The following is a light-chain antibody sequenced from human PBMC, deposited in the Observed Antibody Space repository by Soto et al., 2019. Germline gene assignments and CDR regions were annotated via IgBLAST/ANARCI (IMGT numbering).Light chain of an antibody. CDR3: LSFDSSLSVL. V-gene: IGLV1-40*01. CDR2: GNT. Sequence: HSVLTQPHSVSGAPGQRVTISCTGSSSNIGAGYDVHWYQQLPGRAPKLLIYGNTNRPSGVPDRCSGSKSGTSASLAITGLQAEDEADYYCLSFDSSLSVLFGGGTKVTVL. J-gene: IGLJ2*01. CDR1: SSNIGAGYD.